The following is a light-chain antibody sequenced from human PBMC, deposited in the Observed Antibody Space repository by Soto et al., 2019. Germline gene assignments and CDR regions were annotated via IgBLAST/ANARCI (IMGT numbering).Light chain of an antibody. CDR1: SSDVGGYNY. J-gene: IGLJ1*01. Sequence: QSAPTQPPSASGSPGQSVTISCTGTSSDVGGYNYVSWYQQHPGKAPKVMMYEVSKRPSGVPDRFSGSKSGNTASLTVSGLQAEDEADYYCSSYAGSNNFVFGTGTKLTVL. V-gene: IGLV2-8*01. CDR3: SSYAGSNNFV. CDR2: EVS.